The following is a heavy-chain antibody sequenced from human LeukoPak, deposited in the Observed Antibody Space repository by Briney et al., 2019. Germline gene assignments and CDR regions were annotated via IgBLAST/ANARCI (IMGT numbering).Heavy chain of an antibody. CDR2: IYTSGST. CDR1: GGSISSYY. CDR3: ARGIAAAGTGWFDP. D-gene: IGHD6-13*01. J-gene: IGHJ5*02. V-gene: IGHV4-4*09. Sequence: SETLSLTRTVSGGSISSYYWSWIRQPPGKGLEWIGYIYTSGSTNYNPSLKSRVTISVDTSKNQFSLKLSSVTAADTAVYYCARGIAAAGTGWFDPWGQGTLVTVSS.